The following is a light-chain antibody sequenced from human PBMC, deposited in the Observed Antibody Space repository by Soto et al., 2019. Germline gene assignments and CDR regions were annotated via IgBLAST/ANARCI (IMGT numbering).Light chain of an antibody. V-gene: IGLV2-18*02. CDR3: NSYTSSNTYV. J-gene: IGLJ1*01. CDR2: EVN. CDR1: SSDVGSYNR. Sequence: QSVLTQPPSVSGSPGQSVTISCTGTSSDVGSYNRVSWYQQPPGTAPKLMIYEVNNRPSGVPDRFSGPKSGNTASLTITGLQAEDEADYYCNSYTSSNTYVFGTGTKLTVL.